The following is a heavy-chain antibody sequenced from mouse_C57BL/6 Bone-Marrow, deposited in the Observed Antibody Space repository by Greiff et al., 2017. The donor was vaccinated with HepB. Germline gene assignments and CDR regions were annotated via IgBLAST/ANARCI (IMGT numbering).Heavy chain of an antibody. CDR2: INSDGGST. V-gene: IGHV5-2*01. D-gene: IGHD2-3*01. CDR1: EYEFPSHD. Sequence: EVQGVESGGGLVQPGESLKLSCESNEYEFPSHDMSWVRKTPEKRLEFVAAINSDGGSTYYPDTMERRFIISRDNTKKTLYLQMSSLRSEDTALYYCARGWLLRDYYAMDYWGQGTSVTVSS. CDR3: ARGWLLRDYYAMDY. J-gene: IGHJ4*01.